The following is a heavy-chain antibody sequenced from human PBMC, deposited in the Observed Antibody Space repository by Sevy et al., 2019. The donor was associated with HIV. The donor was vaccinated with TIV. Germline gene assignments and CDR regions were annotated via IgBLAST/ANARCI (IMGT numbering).Heavy chain of an antibody. D-gene: IGHD6-19*01. CDR2: IYYSGST. CDR3: ARRGGIAVATLDY. CDR1: GGSISSTTYY. J-gene: IGHJ4*02. V-gene: IGHV4-39*01. Sequence: SETLSLTCTVSGGSISSTTYYWGWIRQPPGKGLEWIASIYYSGSTYYNVSLESLVTISVDMSENQFSLRLSSVTAADTAVYYCARRGGIAVATLDYWGQGTLVTVS.